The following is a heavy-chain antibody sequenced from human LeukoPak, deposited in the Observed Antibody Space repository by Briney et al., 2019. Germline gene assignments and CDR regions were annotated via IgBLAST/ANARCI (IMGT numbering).Heavy chain of an antibody. CDR3: ARADIVVVPAAMLSYYYYGMDV. Sequence: SVKVSCKASGGTFISYAISWVRQAPGQGLEWMGGIIPIFGTANYAQKFQGRVTITADESTSTAYMELSSLRSEDTAVYYCARADIVVVPAAMLSYYYYGMDVWGQGTTVTVSS. CDR1: GGTFISYA. D-gene: IGHD2-2*01. J-gene: IGHJ6*02. CDR2: IIPIFGTA. V-gene: IGHV1-69*13.